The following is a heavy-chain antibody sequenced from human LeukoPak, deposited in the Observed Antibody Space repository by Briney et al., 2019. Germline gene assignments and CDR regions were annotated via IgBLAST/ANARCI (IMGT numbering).Heavy chain of an antibody. CDR2: ISYDGSNK. V-gene: IGHV3-30-3*01. Sequence: PGGSLRLSCAASGFTFSSYAMHWVRQAPGKGLEWVAVISYDGSNKYYADSVKGRFTISRDNSKNTLYLQMNSLRAEDTAVYYCAARSGSKDYWGQGTLVTVSS. CDR1: GFTFSSYA. J-gene: IGHJ4*02. D-gene: IGHD3-22*01. CDR3: AARSGSKDY.